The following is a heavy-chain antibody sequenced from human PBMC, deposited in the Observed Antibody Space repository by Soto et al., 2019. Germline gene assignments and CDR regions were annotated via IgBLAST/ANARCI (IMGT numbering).Heavy chain of an antibody. J-gene: IGHJ3*02. CDR3: ARTWIQLWPDAFDI. CDR2: IKQDGSEK. CDR1: GFTFSSYW. V-gene: IGHV3-7*01. Sequence: GGSLRLSCAASGFTFSSYWMSWVRQAPGKGLEWVANIKQDGSEKYYVDSVKGRLTISRDNAKNSLYLQMNSLRAEDTAVYYCARTWIQLWPDAFDIWGQGTMVTVSS. D-gene: IGHD5-18*01.